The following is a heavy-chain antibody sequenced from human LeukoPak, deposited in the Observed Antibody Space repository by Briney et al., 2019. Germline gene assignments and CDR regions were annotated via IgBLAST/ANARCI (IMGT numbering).Heavy chain of an antibody. CDR2: IYYSGST. V-gene: IGHV4-59*01. CDR1: DGSISSYY. CDR3: ARGGRGRKWELLSSYAFDI. J-gene: IGHJ3*02. D-gene: IGHD1-26*01. Sequence: SETLSLTCSVSDGSISSYYWSWIRQPPGKGLEWIGYIYYSGSTNYNPSLKSRVTISVDTSKNQFSLKLSSVTAADTAVYYCARGGRGRKWELLSSYAFDIWGQGTMVTVSS.